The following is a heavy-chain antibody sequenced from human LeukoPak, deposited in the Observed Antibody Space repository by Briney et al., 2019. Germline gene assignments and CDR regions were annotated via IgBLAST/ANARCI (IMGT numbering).Heavy chain of an antibody. D-gene: IGHD2-15*01. J-gene: IGHJ4*02. CDR1: GGSFSGYY. CDR2: INHSGST. Sequence: SETLSLTCAVYGGSFSGYYWSWIRQPPGKGLEWIGEINHSGSTNYNPSLKRRVTISVDTSKNQFSLKLSSVTAADTAVYYCARLVVVAVLDYWGQGTLVTVSS. V-gene: IGHV4-34*01. CDR3: ARLVVVAVLDY.